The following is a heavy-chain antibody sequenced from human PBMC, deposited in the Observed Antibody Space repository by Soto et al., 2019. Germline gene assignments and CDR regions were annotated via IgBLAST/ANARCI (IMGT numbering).Heavy chain of an antibody. V-gene: IGHV3-64D*09. CDR3: ARSSDAFDI. CDR2: ISSNGGST. D-gene: IGHD6-6*01. CDR1: GFTFSSYA. Sequence: GESLKISCSASGFTFSSYAMHWVRQAPGKGLEYVSAISSNGGSTYYADSVKGRFTISRDNSKNTLYLQMSSLRAEDTAVYYCARSSDAFDIWGQGTMVTVSS. J-gene: IGHJ3*02.